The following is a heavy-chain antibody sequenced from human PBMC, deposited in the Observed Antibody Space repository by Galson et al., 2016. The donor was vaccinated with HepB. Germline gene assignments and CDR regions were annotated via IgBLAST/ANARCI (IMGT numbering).Heavy chain of an antibody. CDR1: GFTFNSYS. Sequence: SLRLSCAASGFTFNSYSMNWVRQAPGKGLEWVSYISSSSATIYYADSVKGRFTISRDNAKNSLYLQMNSLRAEDTAVYHRASRGGVDYWGQGTLVTVSS. V-gene: IGHV3-48*01. CDR3: ASRGGVDY. J-gene: IGHJ4*02. CDR2: ISSSSATI.